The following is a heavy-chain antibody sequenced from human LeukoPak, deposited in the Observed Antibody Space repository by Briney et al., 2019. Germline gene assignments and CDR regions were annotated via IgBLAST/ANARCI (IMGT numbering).Heavy chain of an antibody. CDR2: IYYSGST. Sequence: PSETLSLTCSVSDNSISSFYWNWIRQPPGKGLEWIGYIYYSGSTNYNPSLKSRVTISVDTSKNQFSLKLSSVTAADTAVYYCARGSSSGWYGGWFDPWGQGTLVTVSS. CDR3: ARGSSSGWYGGWFDP. D-gene: IGHD6-19*01. J-gene: IGHJ5*02. V-gene: IGHV4-59*08. CDR1: DNSISSFY.